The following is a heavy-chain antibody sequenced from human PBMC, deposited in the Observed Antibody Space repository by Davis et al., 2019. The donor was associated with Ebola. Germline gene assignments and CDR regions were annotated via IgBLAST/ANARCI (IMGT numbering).Heavy chain of an antibody. J-gene: IGHJ4*02. D-gene: IGHD3-10*01. V-gene: IGHV3-48*02. CDR2: IRHNSDDI. CDR3: VREWFGETD. CDR1: GFTFSIYS. Sequence: GSLKISCAASGFTFSIYSMNWVRQAPGKGLEWVSFIRHNSDDIYYADSVKGRFTISRDNAKNSLFLQMNSLRDEDTAVYYCVREWFGETDWGPGTLVTVSS.